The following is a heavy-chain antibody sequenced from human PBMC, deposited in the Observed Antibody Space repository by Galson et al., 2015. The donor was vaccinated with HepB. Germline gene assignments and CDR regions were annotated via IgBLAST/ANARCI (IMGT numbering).Heavy chain of an antibody. Sequence: SLRLSCAASGFTVSSNYMSWVRQAPGKGLEWVSVIYSGGSTYYADSVKGRFTISRDNSKNTLYLQMNSLRAEDTAVYYCARLLTVTTPFDYWGQGTLVTVSS. J-gene: IGHJ4*02. CDR3: ARLLTVTTPFDY. D-gene: IGHD4-17*01. CDR1: GFTVSSNY. CDR2: IYSGGST. V-gene: IGHV3-66*04.